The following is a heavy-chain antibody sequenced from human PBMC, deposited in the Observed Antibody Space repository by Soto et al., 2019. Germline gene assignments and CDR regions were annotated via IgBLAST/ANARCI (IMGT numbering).Heavy chain of an antibody. Sequence: GGSLRLSCTASGFTFGDYAMSWFRQAPGKGLEWVGFIRSKAYGGTTEYAASVKGRFTISRDDSKSIAYLQMNSLKTEDTAVYYCTRDYYGSGSYYDYWGQGTLVTVSS. CDR2: IRSKAYGGTT. CDR1: GFTFGDYA. J-gene: IGHJ4*02. CDR3: TRDYYGSGSYYDY. D-gene: IGHD3-10*01. V-gene: IGHV3-49*03.